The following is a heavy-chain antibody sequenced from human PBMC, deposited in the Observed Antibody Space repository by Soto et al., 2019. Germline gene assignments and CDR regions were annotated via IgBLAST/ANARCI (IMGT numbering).Heavy chain of an antibody. CDR2: IWYDGSNK. CDR3: ARDSSSSSPGLDY. J-gene: IGHJ4*02. Sequence: QVPLVESGGGVVQPGRSLRLSCAASGFTFSSYGMHWVRQAPGKGLEWVAVIWYDGSNKYYADSVKGRFTISRDNSKNRLYLQMNSLRAEDTAVDYCARDSSSSSPGLDYWGQGTLVTVSS. CDR1: GFTFSSYG. V-gene: IGHV3-33*01. D-gene: IGHD6-6*01.